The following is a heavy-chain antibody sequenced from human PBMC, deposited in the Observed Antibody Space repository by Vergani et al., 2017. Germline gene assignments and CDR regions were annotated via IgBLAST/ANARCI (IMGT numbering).Heavy chain of an antibody. CDR3: ARDLLPGTLLLLAY. Sequence: QVQLVESGGGLVKPGGSLRLSCAASGFTFSDYYMTWIRQAPWKGLEWISYISGSGHTKYYADSVKGRFAISRDNAKNSLYLQMNNLRVEDTAVYYCARDLLPGTLLLLAYWGQGTLISVSS. CDR2: ISGSGHTK. CDR1: GFTFSDYY. V-gene: IGHV3-11*04. J-gene: IGHJ4*02. D-gene: IGHD1-7*01.